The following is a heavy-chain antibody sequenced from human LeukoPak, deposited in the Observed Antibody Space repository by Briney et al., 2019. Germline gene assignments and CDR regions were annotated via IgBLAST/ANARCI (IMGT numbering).Heavy chain of an antibody. CDR1: GYTFTGYY. V-gene: IGHV1-2*02. CDR2: INPNSGGT. CDR3: ARSDDFWSGYYNHGMDV. D-gene: IGHD3-3*01. Sequence: ASVKVSCKASGYTFTGYYMHWVRQAPGQGLEWMGWINPNSGGTNYAQKFQGRVTMTRDTSISTAYMELSRLRSDDTAVYYCARSDDFWSGYYNHGMDVWGQGTMVTVSS. J-gene: IGHJ6*02.